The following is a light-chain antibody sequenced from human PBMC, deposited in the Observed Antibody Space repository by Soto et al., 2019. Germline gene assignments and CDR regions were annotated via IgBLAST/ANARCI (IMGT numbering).Light chain of an antibody. Sequence: EIVLTQSPGTLSLSPGERATLSCRASQSVSSSYLAWYQQKPGQAPRLLIYGASSRATGIPDRLSGSGSGTDFTLTISRLEPEDFAVYYCQQYGRGFGQGTRLEIK. CDR1: QSVSSSY. CDR3: QQYGRG. J-gene: IGKJ5*01. CDR2: GAS. V-gene: IGKV3-20*01.